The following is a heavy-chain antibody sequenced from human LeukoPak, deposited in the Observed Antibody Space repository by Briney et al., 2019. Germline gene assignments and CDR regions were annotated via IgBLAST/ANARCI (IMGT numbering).Heavy chain of an antibody. CDR1: GFTFSNFW. CDR3: ALYTYGYSFDY. V-gene: IGHV3-7*03. CDR2: IKQDGSEN. J-gene: IGHJ4*02. Sequence: GGSLRLSCTASGFTFSNFWMGWVRQAPGKGPEWVANIKQDGSENHYVDSVKGRFTISRDNAKNSLYLQMNSLRVEDTAVYYCALYTYGYSFDYWGQGALVIVSS. D-gene: IGHD3-10*01.